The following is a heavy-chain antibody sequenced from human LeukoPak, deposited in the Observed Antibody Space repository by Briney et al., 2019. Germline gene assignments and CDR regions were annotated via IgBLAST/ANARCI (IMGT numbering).Heavy chain of an antibody. CDR1: GYTFTDYY. Sequence: ASVKVSCKASGYTFTDYYMHWVRQAPGQGLEWVGWINPDTGGTYYAQKFQGRVTMTRDTSISTAYMDLSRLRSDDTAIYYCARDLKVLLVATDGAFDIWGQGTMVTVSS. CDR2: INPDTGGT. CDR3: ARDLKVLLVATDGAFDI. J-gene: IGHJ3*02. D-gene: IGHD2/OR15-2a*01. V-gene: IGHV1-2*02.